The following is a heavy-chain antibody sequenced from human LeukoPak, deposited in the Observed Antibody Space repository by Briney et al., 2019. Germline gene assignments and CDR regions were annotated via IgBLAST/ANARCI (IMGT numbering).Heavy chain of an antibody. D-gene: IGHD1-26*01. CDR3: ATAYSGSYFYFDY. CDR2: INHDGNVN. Sequence: GGSLGLSCAAPGCAFRSYWMNWAREAPGQRLECVVSINHDGNVNYYVDSVKGRFTISRDNAKNSLYLQMSNLRAEDTAVYYCATAYSGSYFYFDYWGQGTLVTVSS. V-gene: IGHV3-7*03. J-gene: IGHJ4*02. CDR1: GCAFRSYW.